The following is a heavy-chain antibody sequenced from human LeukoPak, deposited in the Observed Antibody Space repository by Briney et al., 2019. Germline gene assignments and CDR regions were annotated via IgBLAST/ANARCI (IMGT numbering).Heavy chain of an antibody. CDR3: ARDKFNCGGDCYSKEPDNWFDP. Sequence: GASVKVSCKTSGGTFSSYAISWVRQAPGQGLEWMGIINPSGGSTSYAQKFQGRVTMTRDMSTSTVYMELSSLRSEDTAVYYCARDKFNCGGDCYSKEPDNWFDPWGQGTLVTVSS. J-gene: IGHJ5*02. D-gene: IGHD2-21*02. CDR2: INPSGGST. V-gene: IGHV1-46*01. CDR1: GGTFSSYA.